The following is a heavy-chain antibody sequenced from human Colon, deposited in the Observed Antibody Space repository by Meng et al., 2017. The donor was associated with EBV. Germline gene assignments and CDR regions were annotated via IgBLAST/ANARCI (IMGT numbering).Heavy chain of an antibody. V-gene: IGHV4-34*01. CDR1: GGSFSGYY. Sequence: QVQLQQWGAGLLKPSETLSRTCAVYGGSFSGYYWSWIRQPPGKGLKWIGEINHSGSTNYNPSLKSRVTISVDTSKNQFSLKMRSVTAADTAVYYCARQAPYYFDSSGRFDYWGQGTLVTVAS. CDR2: INHSGST. D-gene: IGHD3-22*01. J-gene: IGHJ4*02. CDR3: ARQAPYYFDSSGRFDY.